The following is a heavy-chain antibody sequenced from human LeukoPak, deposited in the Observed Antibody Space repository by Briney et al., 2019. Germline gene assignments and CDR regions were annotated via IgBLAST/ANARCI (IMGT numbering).Heavy chain of an antibody. CDR1: GGSISSYY. D-gene: IGHD3-3*01. V-gene: IGHV4-34*01. J-gene: IGHJ4*02. Sequence: PSETLSLTCTVSGGSISSYYWSWIRQPPGKGLEWIGEINHSGSTNYNPSLKSRVTISVDTSKNQFSLKLSSVTAADTAVYYCARGLASGYPPIPFDYWGQGTLVTVSS. CDR2: INHSGST. CDR3: ARGLASGYPPIPFDY.